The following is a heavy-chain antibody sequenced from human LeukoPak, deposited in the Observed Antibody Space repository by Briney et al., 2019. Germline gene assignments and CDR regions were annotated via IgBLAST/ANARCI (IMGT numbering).Heavy chain of an antibody. Sequence: SETLSLTCAVYGGSFSGYYWSWIRQPPGKGLEWIGEINHSGSTNYNPSLKSRVTISVDTSKNQSSLKLSSVTAADTAVYYCARGSLRITMVRGVIIACIFDYWGQGTLVTVSS. D-gene: IGHD3-10*01. CDR1: GGSFSGYY. CDR2: INHSGST. CDR3: ARGSLRITMVRGVIIACIFDY. V-gene: IGHV4-34*01. J-gene: IGHJ4*02.